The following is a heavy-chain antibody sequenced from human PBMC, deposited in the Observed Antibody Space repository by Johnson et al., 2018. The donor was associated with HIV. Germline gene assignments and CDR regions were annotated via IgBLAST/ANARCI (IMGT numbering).Heavy chain of an antibody. D-gene: IGHD1-1*01. CDR1: GFIFSSYA. CDR2: ISYDGTNK. V-gene: IGHV3-30*14. J-gene: IGHJ3*02. CDR3: AGGVNVAFDI. Sequence: VQVVESGGGVVQPGRSLRLSCAASGFIFSSYAMHWVRQAPGKGLEWVAVISYDGTNKYYADSVKGRFTISRDNSKNTLYLQINSLRAEDTAVYYCAGGVNVAFDIWGPGTVVTVSS.